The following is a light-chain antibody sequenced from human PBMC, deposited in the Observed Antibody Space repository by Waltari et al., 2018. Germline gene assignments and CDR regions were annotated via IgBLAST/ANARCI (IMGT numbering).Light chain of an antibody. CDR3: QQRANWPYT. J-gene: IGKJ2*01. Sequence: EVVLTQSPATLSLSPGERATLSCRASQSVNSFLAWYQQKPGQAPRLLIYDASNRAPGIPARFSGSASGTDFTLTISSLEPEDFAVYYCQQRANWPYTFGRGTELEIK. CDR2: DAS. CDR1: QSVNSF. V-gene: IGKV3-11*01.